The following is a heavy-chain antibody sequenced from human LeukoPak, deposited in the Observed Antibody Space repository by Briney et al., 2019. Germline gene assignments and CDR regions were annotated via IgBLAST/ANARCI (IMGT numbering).Heavy chain of an antibody. Sequence: PGGSLRLSCAASGFTFSSYSMNWVRQAPGKGLEWVAVISYDGSNKYYADSVKGRFTISRDNSKNTLYLQMNSLRAEDTAVYYCAKDGIAAAPNYYYYYMDVWGKGTTVTVSS. CDR3: AKDGIAAAPNYYYYYMDV. D-gene: IGHD6-13*01. V-gene: IGHV3-30*18. J-gene: IGHJ6*03. CDR1: GFTFSSYS. CDR2: ISYDGSNK.